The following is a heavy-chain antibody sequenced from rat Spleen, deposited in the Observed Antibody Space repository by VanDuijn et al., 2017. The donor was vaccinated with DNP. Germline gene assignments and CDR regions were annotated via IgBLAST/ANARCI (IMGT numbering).Heavy chain of an antibody. CDR3: ARWTRYFDY. Sequence: EVQLQESGSGLVKPSQSLSLTCSVTGYSITSNYWAWIRKFPGNRMEWIGYISYSGSTNYNPSLKSRISITRDTSKNHFFLHLNSVTSEDTATYYCARWTRYFDYWGQGVMVTVSS. D-gene: IGHD1-7*01. J-gene: IGHJ2*01. V-gene: IGHV3-1*01. CDR2: ISYSGST. CDR1: GYSITSNY.